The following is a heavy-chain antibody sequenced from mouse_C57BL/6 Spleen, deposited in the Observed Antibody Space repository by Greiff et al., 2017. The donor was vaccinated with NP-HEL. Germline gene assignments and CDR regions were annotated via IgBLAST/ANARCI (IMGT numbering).Heavy chain of an antibody. CDR1: GFTFSSYG. V-gene: IGHV5-6*01. Sequence: EVMLVESGGDLVKPGGSLKLSCAASGFTFSSYGMSWVRQTPDKRLEWVATSSSGGSYTYYPDSVKGRFTISRDNAKNTLYLQMSSLKSEDTAMYYCARLTTVVATRNYYAMDYWGQGTSVTVSS. D-gene: IGHD1-1*01. CDR2: SSSGGSYT. CDR3: ARLTTVVATRNYYAMDY. J-gene: IGHJ4*01.